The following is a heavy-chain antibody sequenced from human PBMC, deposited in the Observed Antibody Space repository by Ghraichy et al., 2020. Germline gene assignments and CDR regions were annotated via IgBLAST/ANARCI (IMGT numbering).Heavy chain of an antibody. V-gene: IGHV3-23*01. CDR3: AKVSYSGGTYSHFDV. J-gene: IGHJ4*02. D-gene: IGHD6-19*01. Sequence: GGSLRLSCAVSGVALTSCAATWVRQAPAGGLEWVSGLGGTTGSTYYADSVRGRFTISRDNSKNTLFLQMNGLRVEDTALYYCAKVSYSGGTYSHFDVWGQGTLVTVSS. CDR2: LGGTTGST. CDR1: GVALTSCA.